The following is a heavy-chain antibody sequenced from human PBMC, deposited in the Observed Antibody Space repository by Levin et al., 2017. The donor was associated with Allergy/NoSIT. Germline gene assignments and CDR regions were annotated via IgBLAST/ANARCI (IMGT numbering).Heavy chain of an antibody. CDR2: INHSGST. CDR1: GGSFSGYY. CDR3: ARTYSSWHGNWFDP. J-gene: IGHJ5*02. Sequence: PSETLSLTCAVYGGSFSGYYWSWIRQPPGKGLEWIGEINHSGSTNYNPSLKSRVTISVDTSKNQFSLKLSSVTAADTAVYYCARTYSSWHGNWFDPWGQGTLVTVSS. D-gene: IGHD6-13*01. V-gene: IGHV4-34*01.